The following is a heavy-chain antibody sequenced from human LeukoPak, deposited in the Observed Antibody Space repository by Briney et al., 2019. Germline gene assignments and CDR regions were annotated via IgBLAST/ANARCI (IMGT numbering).Heavy chain of an antibody. CDR3: ARGFNWNYGVCGYYYYGMDV. J-gene: IGHJ6*02. CDR1: GVSFSGYY. CDR2: INHSGST. V-gene: IGHV4-34*01. Sequence: SETLSLTCAVYGVSFSGYYWSWIRQPPGKGLEWIGEINHSGSTNYNPSLKSRVTISVDTSKNQFSLKLSSVTAADTAVYYCARGFNWNYGVCGYYYYGMDVWGQGTTVTVSS. D-gene: IGHD1-7*01.